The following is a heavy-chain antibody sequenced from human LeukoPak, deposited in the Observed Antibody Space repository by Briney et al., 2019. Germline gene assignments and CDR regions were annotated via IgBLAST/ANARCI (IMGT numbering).Heavy chain of an antibody. V-gene: IGHV1-69*05. CDR1: GGTFSSYA. J-gene: IGHJ4*02. CDR2: IIPIFGTA. CDR3: ARTNFWSGYSAGPYYFDY. D-gene: IGHD3-3*01. Sequence: SVKVSCKASGGTFSSYAISWVRQAPGQGLEWMGRIIPIFGTANYAQKFQGRVTITTDESTSTAYMELSSLRSEDTAVYHCARTNFWSGYSAGPYYFDYWGQGTLVTVSS.